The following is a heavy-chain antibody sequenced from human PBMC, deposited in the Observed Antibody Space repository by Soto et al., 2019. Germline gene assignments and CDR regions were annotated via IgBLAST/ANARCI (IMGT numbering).Heavy chain of an antibody. D-gene: IGHD3-10*01. Sequence: GGSLRLSCAASGFTLDDYGLTFDDYAMHWVRQAPGKGLEWVSGISWNSAGIGYADSVKGRFTISRENAKNSLYLQMNSLRPEDTAVYYCAKGSMDYMDVWGKGTTVTVSS. CDR3: AKGSMDYMDV. V-gene: IGHV3-9*01. CDR1: GFTLDDYGLTFDDYA. J-gene: IGHJ6*03. CDR2: ISWNSAGI.